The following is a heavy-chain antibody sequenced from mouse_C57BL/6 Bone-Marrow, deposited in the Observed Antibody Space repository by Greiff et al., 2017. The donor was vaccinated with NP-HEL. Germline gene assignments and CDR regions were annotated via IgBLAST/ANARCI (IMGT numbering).Heavy chain of an antibody. CDR3: ARARYFYWYFDV. V-gene: IGHV5-4*01. Sequence: EVQVVESGGGLVKPGGSLKLSCAASGFTFSSYAMSWVRQTPEKRLEWVATISDGGSYTYYPDNVKGRFTISRDNAKNNLYLQMSHLKSEDTAMYYCARARYFYWYFDVWGTGTTVTVSS. J-gene: IGHJ1*03. CDR1: GFTFSSYA. CDR2: ISDGGSYT. D-gene: IGHD1-1*01.